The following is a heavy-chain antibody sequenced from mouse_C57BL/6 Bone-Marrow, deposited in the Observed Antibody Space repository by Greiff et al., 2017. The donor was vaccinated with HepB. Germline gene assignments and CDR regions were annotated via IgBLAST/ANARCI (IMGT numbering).Heavy chain of an antibody. V-gene: IGHV1-63*01. D-gene: IGHD2-12*01. J-gene: IGHJ2*01. CDR2: IYPGGGYT. Sequence: QVQLQQSGAELVRPGPSVKMSCKASGYTFTNYWIGWAKQRPGHGLEWIGDIYPGGGYTNYNEKFKGKATLTADKSSSTAYMQFSSLTSEDSAIYYCARLLYDYFDYWGQGTTLTVSS. CDR1: GYTFTNYW. CDR3: ARLLYDYFDY.